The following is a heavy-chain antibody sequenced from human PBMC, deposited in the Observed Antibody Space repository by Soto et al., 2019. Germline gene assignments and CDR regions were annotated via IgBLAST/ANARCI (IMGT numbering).Heavy chain of an antibody. D-gene: IGHD4-4*01. Sequence: PGGSLRLSCAASGFTFSGSAMHWVRQASGKGLEWVGRIRSKANSYATAYAASVKGRFTISRDDSRDRAYLQMNSLKTEDTAVYYCTSLVTSYSNRDQCYGMDVWGQGTTVTVSS. CDR1: GFTFSGSA. V-gene: IGHV3-73*01. J-gene: IGHJ6*02. CDR3: TSLVTSYSNRDQCYGMDV. CDR2: IRSKANSYAT.